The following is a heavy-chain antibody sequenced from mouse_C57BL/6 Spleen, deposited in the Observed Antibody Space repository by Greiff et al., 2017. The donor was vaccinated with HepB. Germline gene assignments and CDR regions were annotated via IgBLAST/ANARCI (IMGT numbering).Heavy chain of an antibody. D-gene: IGHD2-3*01. V-gene: IGHV1-59*01. CDR3: ARGGYDGYPYYFDY. CDR2: IDPSDSYT. Sequence: QVQLQQPGAELVRPGTSVKLSCKASGYTFTSYWMHWVKQRPGQGLEWIGVIDPSDSYTNYNQKFKGKATLTVDTSSSTAYMQLSSLTSEDSAVYYCARGGYDGYPYYFDYWGQGTTLTVSS. J-gene: IGHJ2*01. CDR1: GYTFTSYW.